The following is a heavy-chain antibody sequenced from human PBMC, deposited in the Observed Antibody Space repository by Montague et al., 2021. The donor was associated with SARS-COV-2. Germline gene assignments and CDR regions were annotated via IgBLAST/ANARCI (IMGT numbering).Heavy chain of an antibody. Sequence: SETLSPTCTVSGGSISSSSYYWGWIRQPPGKGLEWIGSIYYSGSTYYNPCLKSRVTISVDTSKNQFSLKLSSVTAADTAVYYCARKASRCITIFGVVTASYYFDYWGQGTLVTVSS. CDR1: GGSISSSSYY. CDR3: ARKASRCITIFGVVTASYYFDY. D-gene: IGHD3-3*01. J-gene: IGHJ4*02. CDR2: IYYSGST. V-gene: IGHV4-39*01.